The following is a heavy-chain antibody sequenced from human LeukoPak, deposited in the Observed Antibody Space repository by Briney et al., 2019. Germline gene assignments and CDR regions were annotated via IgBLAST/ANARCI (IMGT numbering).Heavy chain of an antibody. CDR2: IIPIFGTA. Sequence: SVKVSCKASGGTFSSYAISWVRQAPGQGLEWMGGIIPIFGTANYAQKFQGRVTITADESTSTAYMELSSLRSEDTAVYYCARGGSGWYPGRYYYYYGMDAWGQGTTVTVSS. CDR1: GGTFSSYA. D-gene: IGHD6-19*01. CDR3: ARGGSGWYPGRYYYYYGMDA. V-gene: IGHV1-69*13. J-gene: IGHJ6*02.